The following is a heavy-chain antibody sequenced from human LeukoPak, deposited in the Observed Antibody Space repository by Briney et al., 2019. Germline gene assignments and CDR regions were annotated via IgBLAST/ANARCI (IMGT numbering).Heavy chain of an antibody. Sequence: GGSLRLSCAASGFTFDTYNMNWVRQAPGKGLEWVSSISSGSTYIFYADSVKGRFSISRDSAKNSLYLQMNSPRADDTAVYYCARDGLLNDAFDIWGQGTLVTVSS. CDR1: GFTFDTYN. CDR3: ARDGLLNDAFDI. V-gene: IGHV3-21*01. J-gene: IGHJ3*02. CDR2: ISSGSTYI. D-gene: IGHD3-9*01.